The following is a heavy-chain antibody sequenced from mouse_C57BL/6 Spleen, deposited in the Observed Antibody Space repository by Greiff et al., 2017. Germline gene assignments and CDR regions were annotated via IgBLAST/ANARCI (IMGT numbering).Heavy chain of an antibody. CDR2: ISSGGDYI. D-gene: IGHD2-4*01. J-gene: IGHJ2*01. Sequence: EVQLVESGEGLVKPGGSLKLSCAASGFTFSSYAMSWVRQTPEKRLEWVAYISSGGDYIYYADTVKGRFTISRDNARNTLYLQMSSLKSEDTAMYYCTRDDYEGNYFDYWGQGTTLTVSS. CDR3: TRDDYEGNYFDY. CDR1: GFTFSSYA. V-gene: IGHV5-9-1*02.